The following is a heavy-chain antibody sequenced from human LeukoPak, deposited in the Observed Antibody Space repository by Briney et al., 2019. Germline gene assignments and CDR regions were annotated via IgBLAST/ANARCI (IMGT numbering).Heavy chain of an antibody. CDR1: GGSFSGYY. J-gene: IGHJ5*02. CDR2: INHSGST. Sequence: SETLSLTCAVYGGSFSGYYWSWIRQPPGQGLEWLGEINHSGSTNYNPSLKSRVTISVDTSKNQFSLKLSSVTAADTAVYYCARRRAAAGLGNWFDPWGQGTLVTVSS. V-gene: IGHV4-34*01. CDR3: ARRRAAAGLGNWFDP. D-gene: IGHD6-13*01.